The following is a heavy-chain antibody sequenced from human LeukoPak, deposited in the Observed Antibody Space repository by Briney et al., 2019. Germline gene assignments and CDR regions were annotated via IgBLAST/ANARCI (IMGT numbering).Heavy chain of an antibody. CDR3: ARGPYYDFWSGYKGHYYYYGMDV. Sequence: SETLSLTCAVYGGSFSGYYWSWIRQPPGKGLEWIGEINHSGSTNYNPSLKSRVTISVDTSKNQFSLKLSSVTAADTAVHYCARGPYYDFWSGYKGHYYYYGMDVWGQGTTVTVSS. D-gene: IGHD3-3*01. CDR2: INHSGST. CDR1: GGSFSGYY. J-gene: IGHJ6*02. V-gene: IGHV4-34*01.